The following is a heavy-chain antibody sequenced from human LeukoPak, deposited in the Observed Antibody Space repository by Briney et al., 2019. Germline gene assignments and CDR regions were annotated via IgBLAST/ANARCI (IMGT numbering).Heavy chain of an antibody. D-gene: IGHD1-14*01. J-gene: IGHJ3*02. CDR1: GFKFDDYT. CDR3: ATGPFSAFAI. CDR2: ISWNSDYT. Sequence: GGSLRLSCAASGFKFDDYTMHWVRRAPEKGLEWVSLISWNSDYTSYAESVKGRFTISRDNTRNMLYLQVNSLRVEDTAVYFCATGPFSAFAIWGQGTTLIVSS. V-gene: IGHV3-43*01.